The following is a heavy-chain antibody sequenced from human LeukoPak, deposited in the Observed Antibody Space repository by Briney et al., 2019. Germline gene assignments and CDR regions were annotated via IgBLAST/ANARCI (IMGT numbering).Heavy chain of an antibody. CDR3: ARVGINYDILTGYYYYYGMDV. J-gene: IGHJ6*02. D-gene: IGHD3-9*01. CDR2: MNPNSGNT. V-gene: IGHV1-8*01. CDR1: GYTFTSYD. Sequence: ASVKVSCKASGYTFTSYDINWVRQATGQGLEWMGWMNPNSGNTGYAQKFQGRVTMTRNTSISTAYMELSSLRSEDTAVYYCARVGINYDILTGYYYYYGMDVWGQGTTVTVSS.